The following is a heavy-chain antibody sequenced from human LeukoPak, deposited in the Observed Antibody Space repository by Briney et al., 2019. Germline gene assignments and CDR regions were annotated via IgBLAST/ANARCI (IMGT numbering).Heavy chain of an antibody. CDR1: GGSISSYY. Sequence: SETLSLTCTVSGGSISSYYWSWIRQPPGKGLEWIGYIYYSGSTNYNPSLKSRVTISVDTSKNQFSLKLSSVTAADTAVYYCARSPVVVVTAWQTDHGSFDYWGQGTLVTVSS. V-gene: IGHV4-59*01. CDR3: ARSPVVVVTAWQTDHGSFDY. J-gene: IGHJ4*02. CDR2: IYYSGST. D-gene: IGHD2-21*02.